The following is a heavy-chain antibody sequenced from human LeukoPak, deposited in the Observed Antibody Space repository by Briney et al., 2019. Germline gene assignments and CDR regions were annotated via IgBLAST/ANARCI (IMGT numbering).Heavy chain of an antibody. J-gene: IGHJ6*03. V-gene: IGHV3-7*01. CDR2: IKQDGSEK. Sequence: PGGSLRLSCAASGFTFSSYWMSWVRQAPGKGLEWVAHIKQDGSEKYYVDSVKGRFTISRDNAKNSLYLQMNSLRAEDTAVYYCARGPAMVFSYYYYMDVWGQGTLVTVSS. D-gene: IGHD5-18*01. CDR3: ARGPAMVFSYYYYMDV. CDR1: GFTFSSYW.